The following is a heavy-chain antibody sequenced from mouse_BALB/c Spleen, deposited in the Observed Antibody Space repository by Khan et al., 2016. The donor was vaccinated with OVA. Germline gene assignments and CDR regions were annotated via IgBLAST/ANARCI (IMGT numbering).Heavy chain of an antibody. J-gene: IGHJ2*01. D-gene: IGHD2-14*01. V-gene: IGHV1-18*01. CDR3: TRKEDRYDGDFDY. CDR2: INPNNGGT. Sequence: IQLVQSGPELVKPGALVKIPCKASGYTFTDYNMDWVKQSHGKSLEWIGDINPNNGGTFYNQKFKGKATLTVDKSSSTTYMELRSLTSEDTAVYYCTRKEDRYDGDFDYWGQGTTLTVSS. CDR1: GYTFTDYN.